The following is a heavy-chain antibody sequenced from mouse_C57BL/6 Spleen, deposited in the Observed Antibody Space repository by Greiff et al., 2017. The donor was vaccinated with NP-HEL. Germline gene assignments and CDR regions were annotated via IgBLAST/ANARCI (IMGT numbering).Heavy chain of an antibody. CDR2: IHPNSGST. Sequence: QVQPQQPGAELVKPGASVKLSCKASGYTFTSYWMHWVKQRPGQGLEWIGMIHPNSGSTNYNEKFKSKATLTVDKSSSTAYMQLSSLTSEDSAVYYCARGTTVVATGAMDYWGQGTSVTVSS. CDR1: GYTFTSYW. D-gene: IGHD1-1*01. V-gene: IGHV1-64*01. J-gene: IGHJ4*01. CDR3: ARGTTVVATGAMDY.